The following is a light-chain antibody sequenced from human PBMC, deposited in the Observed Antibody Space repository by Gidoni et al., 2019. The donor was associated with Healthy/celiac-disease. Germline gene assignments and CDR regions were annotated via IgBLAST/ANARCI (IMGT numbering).Light chain of an antibody. CDR1: SSNIGAGYD. CDR3: QSYDSSLSGSV. Sequence: QSVLTQPPSVSGAPGQRVTISCTGSSSNIGAGYDVHWYQQLPGTASKLLIYGNSNRPSVVPDRFSGSKSGTSASLAITGLQAEDEADYYCQSYDSSLSGSVFGGGTKLTVL. V-gene: IGLV1-40*01. CDR2: GNS. J-gene: IGLJ2*01.